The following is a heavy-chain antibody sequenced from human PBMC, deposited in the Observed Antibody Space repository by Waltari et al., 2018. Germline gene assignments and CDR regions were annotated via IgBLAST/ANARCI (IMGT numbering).Heavy chain of an antibody. CDR1: GFTFGDYA. Sequence: EVQLVESGGGLVQPGRSLRLSCTASGFTFGDYAMSWVRQAPGKGLEWVGFIRRKAYGGTTEYAASVKGRLTISRDDSKSIAYLQMNSLKTEDTAVYYCTRGHYYDSSGYLDYWGQGTLVTVSS. CDR2: IRRKAYGGTT. D-gene: IGHD3-22*01. J-gene: IGHJ4*02. V-gene: IGHV3-49*04. CDR3: TRGHYYDSSGYLDY.